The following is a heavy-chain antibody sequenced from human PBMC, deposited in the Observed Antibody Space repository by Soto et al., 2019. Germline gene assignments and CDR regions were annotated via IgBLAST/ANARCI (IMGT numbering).Heavy chain of an antibody. CDR1: GFSFSDYY. Sequence: PGGSLRLSCAASGFSFSDYYMGWIRHAPGKGLEWVSYISTSGSTIYYADSVRGRFTISRDNAKNSLYLQMSSLRADDTAVYYCASGYCSSASCYRYFQHWGQGTLVTVSS. J-gene: IGHJ1*01. V-gene: IGHV3-11*01. CDR3: ASGYCSSASCYRYFQH. D-gene: IGHD2-2*02. CDR2: ISTSGSTI.